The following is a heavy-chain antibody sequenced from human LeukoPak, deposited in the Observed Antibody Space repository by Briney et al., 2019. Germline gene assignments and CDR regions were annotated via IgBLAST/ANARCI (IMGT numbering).Heavy chain of an antibody. CDR3: ARASGPDWFSLPLYYYYYYGMDV. J-gene: IGHJ6*02. V-gene: IGHV1-8*02. CDR2: MNPNSGNT. D-gene: IGHD3-9*01. CDR1: GYTFTSYG. Sequence: GASVKVSCKASGYTFTSYGINWVRQATGQGLEWMGWMNPNSGNTGYAQKFQGRVTMTRNTSISTAYMELSSLRSEDTAVYYCARASGPDWFSLPLYYYYYYGMDVWGQGTTVTVSS.